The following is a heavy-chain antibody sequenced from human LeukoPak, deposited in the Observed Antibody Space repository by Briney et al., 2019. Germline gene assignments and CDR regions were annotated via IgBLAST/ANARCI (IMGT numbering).Heavy chain of an antibody. J-gene: IGHJ4*02. CDR3: ASRAGKPGNTPWCFDY. CDR2: IRQDGSET. V-gene: IGHV3-7*01. Sequence: GGSLRLSCAASGFTFTNYWMTWVRQAPGKGPEWVANIRQDGSETNYVDAVRGRFTIARDNTKNSLYLQMTSLRGEDTAVYYCASRAGKPGNTPWCFDYWGQGALVTVSS. D-gene: IGHD1-7*01. CDR1: GFTFTNYW.